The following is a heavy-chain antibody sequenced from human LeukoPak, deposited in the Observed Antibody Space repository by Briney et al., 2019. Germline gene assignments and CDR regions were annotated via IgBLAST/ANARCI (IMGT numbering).Heavy chain of an antibody. CDR1: GGSISSSSYY. V-gene: IGHV4-61*01. CDR2: IYYSGST. CDR3: ARGGTARDYFDY. D-gene: IGHD2-21*02. J-gene: IGHJ4*02. Sequence: PSETLSLTCTVSGGSISSSSYYWSWIRQPPGKGLEWIGYIYYSGSTNYNPSLKSRVTISVDTSKNQFSLKLSSVTAADTAVYYCARGGTARDYFDYWGQGTLVTVSS.